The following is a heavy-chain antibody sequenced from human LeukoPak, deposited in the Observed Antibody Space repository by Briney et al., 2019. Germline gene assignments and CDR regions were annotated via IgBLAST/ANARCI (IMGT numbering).Heavy chain of an antibody. V-gene: IGHV1-2*06. CDR3: AREYCTNGVCFGNGGY. Sequence: GASVKVSCKASGYTFTGYYMHWVRQAPGQGLEWMGRINPNSGGTNYAQKFQGRVTMTRDTSISTAYMELSRLRSDDTAVYYCAREYCTNGVCFGNGGYWGQGTLVTVSS. J-gene: IGHJ4*02. CDR1: GYTFTGYY. D-gene: IGHD2-8*01. CDR2: INPNSGGT.